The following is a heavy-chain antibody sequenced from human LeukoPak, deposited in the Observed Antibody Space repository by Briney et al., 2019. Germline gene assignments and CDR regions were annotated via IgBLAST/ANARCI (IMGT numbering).Heavy chain of an antibody. CDR3: ASGRFLEWLPPFY. D-gene: IGHD3-3*01. CDR1: GGSISSSSYY. CDR2: IYYSGST. J-gene: IGHJ4*02. Sequence: SETLSLTCTVSGGSISSSSYYWGWIRQPPGKGLEWIGSIYYSGSTYYNPSLKSRVTISVDTSKNQFSLKLSSVTAADTAEYYCASGRFLEWLPPFYWGQGTLVTVSS. V-gene: IGHV4-39*07.